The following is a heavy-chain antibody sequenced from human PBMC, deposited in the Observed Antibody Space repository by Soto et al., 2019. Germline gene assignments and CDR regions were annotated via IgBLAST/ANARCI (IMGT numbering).Heavy chain of an antibody. J-gene: IGHJ4*02. D-gene: IGHD1-1*01. CDR1: GFSLSTSGVG. CDR2: IYWDDDR. CDR3: AHSPWTGTKAYFDF. V-gene: IGHV2-5*02. Sequence: QITLKESTPTLVKPTQTLTLTCTFSGFSLSTSGVGVGWIRQPPGKALEWLALIYWDDDRRYSPSLKSRLTINKDTSKNQVVLTMTNIDPVDTATYHCAHSPWTGTKAYFDFWGQGTLVTVSS.